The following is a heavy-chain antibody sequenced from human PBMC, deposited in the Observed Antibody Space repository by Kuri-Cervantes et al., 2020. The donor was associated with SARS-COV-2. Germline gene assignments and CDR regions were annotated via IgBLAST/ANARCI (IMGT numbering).Heavy chain of an antibody. CDR1: GGSFSDYY. CDR3: AKTVRFLEWLPDY. J-gene: IGHJ4*02. V-gene: IGHV4-34*01. CDR2: INHSGST. D-gene: IGHD3-3*01. Sequence: QTLSLTCAVYGGSFSDYYWSWVRQPPGKGLEWIGEINHSGSTNYNPSLKSRVTISVDTSKNQFSLKLSSVTAADTAVYYCAKTVRFLEWLPDYWGQGTLVTVSS.